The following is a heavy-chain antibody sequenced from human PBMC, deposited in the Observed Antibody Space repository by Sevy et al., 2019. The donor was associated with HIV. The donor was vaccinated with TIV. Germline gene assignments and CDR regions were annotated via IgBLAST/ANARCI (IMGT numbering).Heavy chain of an antibody. CDR3: ARRYADYYYYYMDV. J-gene: IGHJ6*03. CDR1: GGSISSYY. CDR2: IYYSGST. D-gene: IGHD2-2*01. Sequence: SETLSLTCTVSGGSISSYYWSWIRQPPGKGLEWIGYIYYSGSTNYNPSLKSRVTISVDTSENQFSLKLSSVTAADTAVYYCARRYADYYYYYMDVWGKGTTVTVSS. V-gene: IGHV4-59*08.